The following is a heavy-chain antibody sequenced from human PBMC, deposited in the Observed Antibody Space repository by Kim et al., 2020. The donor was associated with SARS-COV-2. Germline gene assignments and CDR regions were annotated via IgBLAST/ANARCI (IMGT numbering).Heavy chain of an antibody. CDR2: MNPNSGNT. CDR3: ARGTLRRPYYFDY. V-gene: IGHV1-8*01. CDR1: GYTFTSYD. Sequence: ASVKVSCKASGYTFTSYDINWVRQATGQGLEWMGWMNPNSGNTGYTQKFQGRVTMTRNTSISTAYMELSSLTSEDTAVYYCARGTLRRPYYFDYWGQGTLVTVSS. J-gene: IGHJ4*02.